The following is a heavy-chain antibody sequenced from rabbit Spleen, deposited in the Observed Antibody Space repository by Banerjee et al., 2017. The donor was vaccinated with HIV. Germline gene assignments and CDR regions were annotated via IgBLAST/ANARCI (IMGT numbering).Heavy chain of an antibody. CDR2: INSATGKP. Sequence: QEQLVESGGGLVQPTGSLTLTCKASGFSFGVRDVMCWVRQAPGKGLEWIACINSATGKPVYATWAKGRFTISRTSSTTVTLRITSLTAADRAAYFCARDLVGVIGWNFYLWGQGTLVTVS. D-gene: IGHD1-1*01. V-gene: IGHV1S45*01. CDR3: ARDLVGVIGWNFYL. CDR1: GFSFGVRDV. J-gene: IGHJ6*01.